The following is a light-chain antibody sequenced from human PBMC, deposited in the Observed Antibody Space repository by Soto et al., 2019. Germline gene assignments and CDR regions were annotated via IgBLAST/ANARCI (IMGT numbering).Light chain of an antibody. V-gene: IGLV1-40*01. CDR1: GSNIGAGYD. CDR3: QSYDSSMSGYV. CDR2: ANI. Sequence: QSVLTQPPSVSGAPGQRVTISCTGSGSNIGAGYDVHWYQQLPGTAPKLLIFANIIRPSGVPDRFSGSKSGASASLAITGLRAEDEADYYGQSYDSSMSGYVFATGTKVTVL. J-gene: IGLJ1*01.